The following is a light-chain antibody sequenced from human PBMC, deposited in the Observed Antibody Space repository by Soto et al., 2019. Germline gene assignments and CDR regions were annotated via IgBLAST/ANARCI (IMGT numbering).Light chain of an antibody. CDR3: QQYDSSPRT. CDR1: QSVSRN. CDR2: DAS. Sequence: EIVMTQSPATLSVSPGERATLSCRASQSVSRNLAWYQQKPGQPPRLLIYDASTRATGVPARFGGSGSGTDFTLTISRLEPEDFAVYYCQQYDSSPRTFGQGTKVDIK. V-gene: IGKV3-15*01. J-gene: IGKJ1*01.